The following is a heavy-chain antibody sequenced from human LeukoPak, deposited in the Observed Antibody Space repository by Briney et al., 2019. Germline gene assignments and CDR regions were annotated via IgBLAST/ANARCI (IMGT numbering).Heavy chain of an antibody. CDR3: ARAQYYDSTTAGGMDV. Sequence: PGGSLGLSCAASGFTFSSYWMHWVRQAPGKGLAWVSRTNSDGSSTNYADSVKGRFTISRDNAKNTLYLQMNSLRTEDTAVYYCARAQYYDSTTAGGMDVWGQGTTVTVSS. D-gene: IGHD3-22*01. CDR2: TNSDGSST. CDR1: GFTFSSYW. V-gene: IGHV3-74*01. J-gene: IGHJ6*02.